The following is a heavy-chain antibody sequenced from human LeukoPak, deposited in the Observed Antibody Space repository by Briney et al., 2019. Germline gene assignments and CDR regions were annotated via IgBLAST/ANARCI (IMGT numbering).Heavy chain of an antibody. J-gene: IGHJ6*03. V-gene: IGHV3-48*03. CDR2: ISTSGSSI. CDR1: GFTFSTYE. Sequence: GGSLRLSCAASGFTFSTYEINWVRQAPGKGLEWLSHISTSGSSIHYADSVKGRFTISRDNAKNSLYLQMNSLRVEDTAVYYCARDATTELGTVYMDVWGKGTTVTISS. CDR3: ARDATTELGTVYMDV. D-gene: IGHD4-17*01.